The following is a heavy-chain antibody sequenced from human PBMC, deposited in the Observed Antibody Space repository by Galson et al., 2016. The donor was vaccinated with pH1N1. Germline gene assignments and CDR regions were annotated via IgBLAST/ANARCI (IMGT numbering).Heavy chain of an antibody. J-gene: IGHJ6*02. CDR3: ARGGVTIFGIVNPAFGMDV. CDR2: IGYDGSTI. CDR1: GFTFSSHG. D-gene: IGHD3-3*01. V-gene: IGHV3-33*01. Sequence: SLRLSCAASGFTFSSHGMHWVRQAPGKGLEWVALIGYDGSTIHYVESVKGRFTISRDNSKNTVYLQMSSLRAGDTAVYYCARGGVTIFGIVNPAFGMDVWGQGTTVTVSS.